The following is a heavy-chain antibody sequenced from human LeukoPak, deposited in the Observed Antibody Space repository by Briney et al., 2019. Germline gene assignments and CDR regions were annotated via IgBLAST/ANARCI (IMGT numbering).Heavy chain of an antibody. CDR1: GGTFSSYA. CDR3: ARPNASGYSYGYDY. Sequence: SVKVSCKASGGTFSSYAISWVRQAPGQGLEWMGGIIPIFGTANYEQKFQGRVTITTDESTSTAYMELSSLRSEDTAVYYCARPNASGYSYGYDYWGQGTLVTVSS. D-gene: IGHD5-18*01. V-gene: IGHV1-69*05. CDR2: IIPIFGTA. J-gene: IGHJ4*02.